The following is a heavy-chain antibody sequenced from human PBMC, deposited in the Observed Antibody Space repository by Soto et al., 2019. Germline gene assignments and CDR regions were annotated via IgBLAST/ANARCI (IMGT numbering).Heavy chain of an antibody. CDR3: ARAGRQWLAKYYFDF. Sequence: QLQLVESGGGVVQPGGSLRLSCAASGFTFSAYAMHWVRQAPGKGLEWVALMSYDGSTKEYADSVKGRFIISRDNSKNTLSLQMSSLRNEDTALYFCARAGRQWLAKYYFDFWGQGTLVTVSS. CDR2: MSYDGSTK. J-gene: IGHJ4*02. V-gene: IGHV3-30-3*01. D-gene: IGHD6-19*01. CDR1: GFTFSAYA.